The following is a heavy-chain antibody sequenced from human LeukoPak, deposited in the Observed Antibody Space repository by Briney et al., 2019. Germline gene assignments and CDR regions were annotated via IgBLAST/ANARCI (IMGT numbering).Heavy chain of an antibody. J-gene: IGHJ4*02. V-gene: IGHV3-48*03. CDR2: ISSSGSTI. D-gene: IGHD6-19*01. CDR3: ARVGSGWSHGY. Sequence: GGSLRLSCAASGFTFSSYEMNWVRQAPGKGLEWVSYISSSGSTIYYADSVKGRFTISRDNAENSLYLQMNSLRAEDTAVYYCARVGSGWSHGYWGQGTLVTVSS. CDR1: GFTFSSYE.